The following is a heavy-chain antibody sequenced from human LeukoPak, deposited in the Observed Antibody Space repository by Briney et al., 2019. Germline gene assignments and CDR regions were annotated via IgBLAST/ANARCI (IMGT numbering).Heavy chain of an antibody. CDR3: ARDESLFGELPDY. V-gene: IGHV3-30-3*01. CDR2: ISYDGSNK. CDR1: GFTFDDYA. Sequence: GGSLRLSCAASGFTFDDYAMHWVRQAPGKGLEWVAVISYDGSNKYYADSVKGRFTISRDNSKNTLYLQMNSLRAEDTAVYYCARDESLFGELPDYWGQGTLVTVSS. J-gene: IGHJ4*02. D-gene: IGHD3-10*02.